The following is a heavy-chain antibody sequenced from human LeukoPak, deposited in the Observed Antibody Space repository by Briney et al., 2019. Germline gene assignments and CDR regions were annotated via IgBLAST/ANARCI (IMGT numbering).Heavy chain of an antibody. Sequence: GGSLRLSCVASQFTFHTYAMSWVRQRPGKGQGWVSMISSSGETTDNAESVKGRFIISKDNTKNTLHLQIDVPTVDDTAIYYFTNDPRSMGRYFFDVWGQGSLVIVSS. J-gene: IGHJ4*01. CDR2: ISSSGETT. V-gene: IGHV3-23*01. CDR3: TNDPRSMGRYFFDV. CDR1: QFTFHTYA. D-gene: IGHD1-14*01.